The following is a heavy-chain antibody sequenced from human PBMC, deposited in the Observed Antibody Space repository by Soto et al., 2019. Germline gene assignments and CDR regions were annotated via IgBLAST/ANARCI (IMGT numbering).Heavy chain of an antibody. J-gene: IGHJ6*02. D-gene: IGHD2-2*01. Sequence: SETLSLTCSVAGGSISSYYWSWIRQPPGKGLEWIGYIYYSGSTNYNPSLKSRVTISVDTSKNQFSLKLSSVTAADTAVYYCARLYVVVPAANWNYYSGMDVWGQGTTVTVSS. CDR1: GGSISSYY. V-gene: IGHV4-59*08. CDR2: IYYSGST. CDR3: ARLYVVVPAANWNYYSGMDV.